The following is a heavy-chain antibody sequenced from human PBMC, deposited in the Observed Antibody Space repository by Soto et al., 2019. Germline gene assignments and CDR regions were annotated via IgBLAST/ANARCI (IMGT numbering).Heavy chain of an antibody. Sequence: GGSLRLSCAASGFTFSSYAMSWVRQAPGKGLEWVSAISGSGGSTYYADSVKGRFTISRDNSKNTLYLQMNSLRAEDTAVYYCAKVDPDIVVVVAATPTFFDYWGQGTLVTVSS. D-gene: IGHD2-15*01. CDR3: AKVDPDIVVVVAATPTFFDY. J-gene: IGHJ4*02. CDR2: ISGSGGST. V-gene: IGHV3-23*01. CDR1: GFTFSSYA.